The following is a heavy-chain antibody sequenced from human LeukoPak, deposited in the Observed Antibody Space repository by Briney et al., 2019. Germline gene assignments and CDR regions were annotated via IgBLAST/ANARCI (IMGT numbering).Heavy chain of an antibody. V-gene: IGHV4-59*01. Sequence: MASETLPLTCTISGGSIDTYYWSWIRQPPGKGLEWIGFIYYSGSTRYNPSLKSRVTMSLDTSKNQFSLKLRSMTAADTAVYYCARDRGYSFDTPYRYFDYWAQGTLATVSS. CDR3: ARDRGYSFDTPYRYFDY. D-gene: IGHD5-18*01. CDR2: IYYSGST. J-gene: IGHJ4*02. CDR1: GGSIDTYY.